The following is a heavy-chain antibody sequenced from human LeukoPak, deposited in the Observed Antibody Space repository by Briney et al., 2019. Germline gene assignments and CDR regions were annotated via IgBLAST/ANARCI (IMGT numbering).Heavy chain of an antibody. D-gene: IGHD3-9*01. CDR1: GGSISSYY. Sequence: PSETLSLTCTVSGGSISSYYWSWIRQPPGKGLEWIGYFFYSGSTNCNPSLKSRLTMSVDTSKNQFSLKLSSVTAADTAVYYCARSLRYFADWGQGTLVTVSS. V-gene: IGHV4-59*01. CDR2: FFYSGST. CDR3: ARSLRYFAD. J-gene: IGHJ4*02.